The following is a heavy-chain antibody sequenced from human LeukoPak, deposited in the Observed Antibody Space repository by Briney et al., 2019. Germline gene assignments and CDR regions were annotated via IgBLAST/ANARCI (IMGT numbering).Heavy chain of an antibody. CDR3: ARGGGYCSGGSCRSHDAFDV. CDR1: GFTFSGYW. CDR2: INRDESRT. V-gene: IGHV3-74*01. Sequence: GGSLRLSCAASGFTFSGYWMHWVRQAPGKGLVWVSRINRDESRTTYADSVKGRFTISRDNAKNTLSLQMDSLRAEDTAVYYCARGGGYCSGGSCRSHDAFDVWGHGTMVTVSS. J-gene: IGHJ3*01. D-gene: IGHD2-15*01.